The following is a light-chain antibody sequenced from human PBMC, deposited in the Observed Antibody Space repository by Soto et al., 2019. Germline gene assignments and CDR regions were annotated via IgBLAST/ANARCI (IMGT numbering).Light chain of an antibody. CDR2: DVS. CDR3: SSYTRSSTQV. Sequence: QSVLTQPASVSGSPGQSITISCTGTSSDVGGYNYVSWYQQHPGKAPKLMIYDVSNRPSGVSNRFSGSKSGNTASLTISGLQDEDEADYYCSSYTRSSTQVFGGGTQLTVL. CDR1: SSDVGGYNY. V-gene: IGLV2-14*01. J-gene: IGLJ3*02.